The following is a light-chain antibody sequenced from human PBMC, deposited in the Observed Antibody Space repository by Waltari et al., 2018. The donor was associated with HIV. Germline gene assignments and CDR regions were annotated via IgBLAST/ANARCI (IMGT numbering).Light chain of an antibody. V-gene: IGLV2-8*01. CDR3: SSFANRDGFYVL. CDR1: NSDIGTYDH. Sequence: QSALTQPPSASGHPGQSVTLSCTGTNSDIGTYDHVSWYQQHPGKAPKLAVFVVAKQPSGVCDRFSGSKSGNTAFLTVSGLQAEDESDYYCSSFANRDGFYVLFGGGTRLTVL. CDR2: VVA. J-gene: IGLJ2*01.